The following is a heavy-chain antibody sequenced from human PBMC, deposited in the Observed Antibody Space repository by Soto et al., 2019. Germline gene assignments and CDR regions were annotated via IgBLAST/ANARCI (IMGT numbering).Heavy chain of an antibody. CDR3: AKDRVSSVAVIPVWGAFVI. J-gene: IGHJ3*02. V-gene: IGHV3-23*01. CDR2: ISGSGGSA. D-gene: IGHD3-22*01. CDR1: QETRSSYA. Sequence: PGGSLRLSCAAHQETRSSYAMTWVRQAPGKGLEWVSAISGSGGSAYYADSVKGRFTISRDNSKNTLYLQMNSLRAEDTAVYYCAKDRVSSVAVIPVWGAFVIWCQATLV.